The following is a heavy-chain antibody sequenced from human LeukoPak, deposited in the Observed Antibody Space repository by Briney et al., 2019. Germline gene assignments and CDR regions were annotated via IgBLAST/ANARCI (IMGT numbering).Heavy chain of an antibody. CDR3: ARGRHIVVVVAATRLSWFDP. Sequence: PSETLSLTCAVYGGSFSGYYWSWIRQPPGKGLEWIGEINHSGSTNYNPSLKSRVTISVDTSKNQFSLKLSSVTAADTAVYYCARGRHIVVVVAATRLSWFDPWGQGTLVTVS. V-gene: IGHV4-34*01. J-gene: IGHJ5*02. CDR1: GGSFSGYY. D-gene: IGHD2-15*01. CDR2: INHSGST.